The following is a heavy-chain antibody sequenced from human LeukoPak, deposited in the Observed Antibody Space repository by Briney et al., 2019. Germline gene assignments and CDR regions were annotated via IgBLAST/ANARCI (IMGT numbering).Heavy chain of an antibody. CDR1: GGSFSGYY. D-gene: IGHD5-18*01. J-gene: IGHJ4*02. V-gene: IGHV4-38-2*01. CDR3: ARVGRGYSYGSRDY. CDR2: IYHSGST. Sequence: SGTLSLTCAVYGGSFSGYYWGWIRQPPGKGLEWIGSIYHSGSTYYNPSLKSRVTISVDTSKNQFSLKLSSVTAADTAVYYCARVGRGYSYGSRDYWGQGTLVTVSS.